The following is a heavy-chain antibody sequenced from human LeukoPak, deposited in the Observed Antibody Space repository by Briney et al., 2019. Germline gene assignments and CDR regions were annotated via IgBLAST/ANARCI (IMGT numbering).Heavy chain of an antibody. CDR1: GFTLSSYW. D-gene: IGHD2-8*02. V-gene: IGHV3-7*01. CDR2: IKQDGSKI. Sequence: PGGSLRLSCTASGFTLSSYWMSWVRQAPGKGLEWLADIKQDGSKIYYVDSVKGRFTISRDNARNSVYLQMNNLRVEDTAVYYCARDDPELGYCTGSSCSAASDWGKGTTVTVSS. CDR3: ARDDPELGYCTGSSCSAASD. J-gene: IGHJ6*04.